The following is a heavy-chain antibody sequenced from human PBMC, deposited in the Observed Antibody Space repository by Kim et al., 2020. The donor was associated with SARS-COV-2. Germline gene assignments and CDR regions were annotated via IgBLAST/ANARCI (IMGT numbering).Heavy chain of an antibody. V-gene: IGHV3-15*01. Sequence: GGSLRLSCAASGFTFSNAWMSWVRQAPGRGLEWVGRIKSKADSGTTDYAAPVKGRFTISRDDSKNTLYLQMNSLKTEDTAVYYCTTDYSDGRWLQWYYFHSWDQGTLATVSS. CDR3: TTDYSDGRWLQWYYFHS. D-gene: IGHD4-4*01. CDR2: IKSKADSGTT. CDR1: GFTFSNAW. J-gene: IGHJ4*02.